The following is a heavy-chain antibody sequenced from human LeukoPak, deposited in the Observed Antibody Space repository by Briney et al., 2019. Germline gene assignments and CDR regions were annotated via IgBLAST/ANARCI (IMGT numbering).Heavy chain of an antibody. J-gene: IGHJ4*02. CDR1: GGSFSVYY. Sequence: SETLSLTCAVYGGSFSVYYWSWIRQPPGKGLEWIGEINHSGSTNYNPSLKSRVTISVDTSNNHFSLKLSSVTAADTAVYYCAREGRAAASFDYWGQGTLVTVSS. CDR2: INHSGST. CDR3: AREGRAAASFDY. V-gene: IGHV4-34*01. D-gene: IGHD6-13*01.